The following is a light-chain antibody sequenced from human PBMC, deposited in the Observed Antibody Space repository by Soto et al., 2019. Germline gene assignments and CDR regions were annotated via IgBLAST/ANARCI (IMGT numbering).Light chain of an antibody. V-gene: IGKV3-11*01. Sequence: EIVLTQSPATLSLSPGERATLSCMASQSVSSYLAWYQQKPGQAPRLLIYDASNRATGIPARFSGSGSGTDFTLTITSLEPEDFAVYYCQQRSNWPPNCTFGPGTKVDIK. J-gene: IGKJ3*01. CDR2: DAS. CDR1: QSVSSY. CDR3: QQRSNWPPNCT.